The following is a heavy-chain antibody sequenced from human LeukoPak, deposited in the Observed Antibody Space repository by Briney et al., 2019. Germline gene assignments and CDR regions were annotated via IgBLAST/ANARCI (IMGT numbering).Heavy chain of an antibody. CDR1: GFTFSTYS. J-gene: IGHJ4*02. CDR2: ISSSSNTI. D-gene: IGHD2-15*01. V-gene: IGHV3-48*01. Sequence: PGGSLRLSCAASGFTFSTYSMNWVRQAPGKGLEWVSYISSSSNTIYYAGSVKGRFTISRDNAKNSLFLQMNSLRAEDTALYYCARDKLRASAATGTDYWGQGTLVTVSS. CDR3: ARDKLRASAATGTDY.